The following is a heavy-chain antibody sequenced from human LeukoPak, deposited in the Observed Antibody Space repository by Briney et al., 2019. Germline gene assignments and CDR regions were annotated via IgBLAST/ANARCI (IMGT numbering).Heavy chain of an antibody. V-gene: IGHV4-61*02. CDR3: ARDRGIAESHAFDI. D-gene: IGHD6-13*01. Sequence: SQTLSLTCTVSGGSISSGSYYWSWIRQPAGKGLEWIGRIYTSGSTNYNPSLKSRVTMSVDTSKNQFSLKLSSVTAADTAVYYCARDRGIAESHAFDIWGQGTMVTVSS. CDR1: GGSISSGSYY. CDR2: IYTSGST. J-gene: IGHJ3*02.